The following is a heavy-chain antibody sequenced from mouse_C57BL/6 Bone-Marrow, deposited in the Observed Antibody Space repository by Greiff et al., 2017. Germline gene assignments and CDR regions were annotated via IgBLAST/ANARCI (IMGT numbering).Heavy chain of an antibody. Sequence: VQLQQPGAELVKPGASVKLSCKASGYTFTSYWMHWVKQRPGQGLEWIGMIHPNSGSTNYNEKFKSKATLTVDKSSSTAYMQLSSLTSEDSAVYYCARDGRLRRAWFADGGQGTLVTVSA. CDR2: IHPNSGST. CDR1: GYTFTSYW. CDR3: ARDGRLRRAWFAD. J-gene: IGHJ3*01. D-gene: IGHD2-4*01. V-gene: IGHV1-64*01.